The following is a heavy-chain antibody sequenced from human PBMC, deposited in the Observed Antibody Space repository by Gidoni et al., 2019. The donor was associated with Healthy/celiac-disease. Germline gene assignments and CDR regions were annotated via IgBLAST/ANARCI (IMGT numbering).Heavy chain of an antibody. V-gene: IGHV4-30-4*01. CDR2: NYYSGST. Sequence: QVQLQESGPVLVKPSQTLSLTCTVSGGSISRGDYYWSWIRQPPGKGLEWIGYNYYSGSTYYNPSLKSRVTISVDTSKNKFSLKLSSVTAADTAVYYCARDAYSYGHPLFDYWGQGTLVTVSS. CDR3: ARDAYSYGHPLFDY. D-gene: IGHD5-18*01. J-gene: IGHJ4*02. CDR1: GGSISRGDYY.